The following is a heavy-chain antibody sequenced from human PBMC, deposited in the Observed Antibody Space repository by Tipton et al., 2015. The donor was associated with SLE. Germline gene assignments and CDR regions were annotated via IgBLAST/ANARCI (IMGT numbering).Heavy chain of an antibody. J-gene: IGHJ4*02. V-gene: IGHV4-31*03. CDR3: ARGSCSGGVCYIDY. CDR1: GDSISDGDYY. CDR2: IYYNGRS. D-gene: IGHD2-8*02. Sequence: TLSLTCTVSGDSISDGDYYWSWIRQHPGKGLEWLAYIYYNGRSYSNPSLKSRVTMSLDTSKNQFSLKLSSVTAADTAVYYCARGSCSGGVCYIDYWGQGTLVTVSS.